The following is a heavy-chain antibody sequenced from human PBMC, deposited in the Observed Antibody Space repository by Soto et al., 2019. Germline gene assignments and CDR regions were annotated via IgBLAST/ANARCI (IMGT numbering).Heavy chain of an antibody. Sequence: QVQLQESGPGLVKPSQTLSLTCTVSGGSISSGDYNWSWIRQPPGKGLEWIGYIYYSGSTYYNPSLNRRITISVDTSKNQFSLKLSSVTAADTAVYYCARYLPTYAYGSGNPFYYYGLDVWGQGTTVTVSS. CDR3: ARYLPTYAYGSGNPFYYYGLDV. V-gene: IGHV4-30-4*01. CDR1: GGSISSGDYN. J-gene: IGHJ6*02. CDR2: IYYSGST. D-gene: IGHD3-10*01.